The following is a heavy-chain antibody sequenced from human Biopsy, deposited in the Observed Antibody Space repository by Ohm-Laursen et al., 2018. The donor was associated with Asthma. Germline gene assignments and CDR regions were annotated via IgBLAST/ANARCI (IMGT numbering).Heavy chain of an antibody. J-gene: IGHJ5*02. D-gene: IGHD6-19*01. CDR1: GASIKTDDHY. CDR3: ARASVAASSNWFDP. CDR2: IHYSGST. Sequence: SDTLSLTCTVSGASIKTDDHYWSWLRQPPGKGLEWFGFIHYSGSTSYNPSLKGGVTIPVDTSKNQFSLKLSSVTAADTAVYYCARASVAASSNWFDPWGQGTLVTVSS. V-gene: IGHV4-30-4*02.